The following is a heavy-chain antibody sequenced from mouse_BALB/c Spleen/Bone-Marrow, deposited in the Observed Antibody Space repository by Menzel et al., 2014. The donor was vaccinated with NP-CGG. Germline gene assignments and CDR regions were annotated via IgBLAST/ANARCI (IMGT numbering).Heavy chain of an antibody. CDR3: ARGGNFAWFAY. J-gene: IGHJ3*01. D-gene: IGHD2-1*01. CDR2: ISSGSSTI. Sequence: EVQGVESGGGLVQPGGSRKLSCAASGFTFSSFGMHWVRQAPEKGLEWVAYISSGSSTIYYADTVKGRFTISRDNPKHTLFLQMTSLRSEDTAMYYCARGGNFAWFAYWGQGTLVTVSA. CDR1: GFTFSSFG. V-gene: IGHV5-17*02.